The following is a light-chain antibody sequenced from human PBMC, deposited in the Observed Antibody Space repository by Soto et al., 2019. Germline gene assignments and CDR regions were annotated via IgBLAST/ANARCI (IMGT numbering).Light chain of an antibody. CDR2: GAS. V-gene: IGKV3-20*01. CDR3: QQYGNSRA. Sequence: ENVLTQSPGTLSLSPGERATLSCRASQSVSSSYLAWYQQKPGQAPRLLIYGASSRATGIPDRFSGSGSGTGFTLTISRLEPEDFAVYYCQQYGNSRAFGQGTKV. CDR1: QSVSSSY. J-gene: IGKJ1*01.